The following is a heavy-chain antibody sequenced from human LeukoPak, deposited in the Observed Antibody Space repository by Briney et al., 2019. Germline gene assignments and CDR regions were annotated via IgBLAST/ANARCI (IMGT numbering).Heavy chain of an antibody. J-gene: IGHJ4*02. D-gene: IGHD6-19*01. CDR3: GKGRVSE. CDR2: IHADGVGT. V-gene: IGHV3-23*01. Sequence: PGGSLRLSCAASGFPFNTQDMRWVRQAPGKGLEWVSSIHADGVGTFYADSVRSRFTISRDNSKNTLDLQMNSLRVEDTAVYYCGKGRVSEWGQGTLVTVSS. CDR1: GFPFNTQD.